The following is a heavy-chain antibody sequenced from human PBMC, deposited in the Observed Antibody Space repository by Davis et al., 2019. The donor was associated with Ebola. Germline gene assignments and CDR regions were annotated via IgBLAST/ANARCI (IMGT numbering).Heavy chain of an antibody. J-gene: IGHJ4*02. V-gene: IGHV4-59*03. D-gene: IGHD3-10*01. CDR3: SERGSSV. Sequence: PSETLSLTCTVSGVSISRHYWNWIRQPPGKGLEWIGSIYYTGSAYYNSSLASRATISVDPSKNQFSLKLTSVTAADTAMYYCSERGSSVWGQGTLVTVSS. CDR2: IYYTGSA. CDR1: GVSISRHY.